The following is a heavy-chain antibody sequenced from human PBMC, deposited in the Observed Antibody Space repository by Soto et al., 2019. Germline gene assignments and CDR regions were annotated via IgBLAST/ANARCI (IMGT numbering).Heavy chain of an antibody. J-gene: IGHJ6*02. D-gene: IGHD3-16*02. V-gene: IGHV3-7*01. CDR2: IKQDGSEK. CDR3: ARPPYDYVWGSYRYGMDV. CDR1: GFTFSSYW. Sequence: GGSLRLSCAASGFTFSSYWMSWVRQAPGKGLEWVANIKQDGSEKYYADSVKGRFTISRDNAKNSLYLQMNSLRDEDTAVYYCARPPYDYVWGSYRYGMDVWGQGTTVTVSS.